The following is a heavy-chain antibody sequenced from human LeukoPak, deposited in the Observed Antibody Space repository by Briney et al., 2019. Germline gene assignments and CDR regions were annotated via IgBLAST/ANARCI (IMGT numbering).Heavy chain of an antibody. J-gene: IGHJ6*02. CDR3: TRDLAAVPGPRMDV. D-gene: IGHD6-19*01. CDR1: GFTFSSYA. V-gene: IGHV3-7*03. CDR2: INPDGSER. Sequence: GGPLRLSCAASGFTFSSYAMHWVRQAPGKGLEWVALINPDGSERYYVDSVKGRFTISRDNARNSLYLQMDSLRDDDTAMYFCTRDLAAVPGPRMDVWGQGTTVTVSS.